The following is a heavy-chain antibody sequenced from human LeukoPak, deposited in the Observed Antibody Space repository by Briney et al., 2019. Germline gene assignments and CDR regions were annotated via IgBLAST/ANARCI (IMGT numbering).Heavy chain of an antibody. CDR3: ARDHSSGRYFDF. D-gene: IGHD3-22*01. Sequence: GGSLRLSCAASGFTFSRYSMNWVRQAPGKGLEWVSSISGSSTYIDYADSVKGRFTISRDNAKNALYLQMDSPRAEDTAVYYCARDHSSGRYFDFWGQGTLVTVSS. V-gene: IGHV3-21*01. CDR1: GFTFSRYS. J-gene: IGHJ4*02. CDR2: ISGSSTYI.